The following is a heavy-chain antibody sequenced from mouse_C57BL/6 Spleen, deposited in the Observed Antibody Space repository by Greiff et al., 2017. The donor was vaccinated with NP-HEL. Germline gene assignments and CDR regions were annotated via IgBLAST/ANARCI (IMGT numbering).Heavy chain of an antibody. Sequence: QVQLQQSGPGLVQPSQSLSITCTVSGFSLTSYGVHWVRQSPGKGLEWLGVIWRGGSTDYNAAFIYRLSISKDNSKSQVFFKMNSLQADDTAIYYCARNTHYDFAMDYWGQGTSVTVSS. CDR2: IWRGGST. CDR1: GFSLTSYG. V-gene: IGHV2-2*01. D-gene: IGHD1-2*01. CDR3: ARNTHYDFAMDY. J-gene: IGHJ4*01.